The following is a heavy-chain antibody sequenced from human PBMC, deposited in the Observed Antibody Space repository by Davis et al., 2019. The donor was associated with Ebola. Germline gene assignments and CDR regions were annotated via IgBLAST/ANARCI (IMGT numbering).Heavy chain of an antibody. J-gene: IGHJ5*02. CDR2: IYHSGNT. CDR1: GGSISSSNW. CDR3: ARRAAWIQLQLDP. V-gene: IGHV4-4*02. D-gene: IGHD5-18*01. Sequence: MPGGSLRLSCAVSGGSISSSNWWSWVRQPPGKGLEWIGEIYHSGNTNYNPSLKSRFTISVDKSKNQFSLKLSSVTAADTAVYYCARRAAWIQLQLDPWGQGTLVTVSS.